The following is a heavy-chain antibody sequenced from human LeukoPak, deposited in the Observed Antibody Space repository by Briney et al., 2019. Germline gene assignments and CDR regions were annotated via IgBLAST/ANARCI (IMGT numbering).Heavy chain of an antibody. J-gene: IGHJ5*02. D-gene: IGHD2-21*02. Sequence: SVKVSCKTSGGTFNNSAISWVRQAPGQGLEWLGGIMPLFGTAGYAQKFQGRVTITKDESTRTVYLELTSLASDDTAVYYCARDVHGDFGSGWFDPWGQGTLVSVSS. V-gene: IGHV1-69*05. CDR3: ARDVHGDFGSGWFDP. CDR2: IMPLFGTA. CDR1: GGTFNNSA.